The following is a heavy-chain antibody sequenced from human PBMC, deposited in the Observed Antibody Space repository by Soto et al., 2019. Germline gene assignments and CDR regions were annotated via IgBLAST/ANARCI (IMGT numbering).Heavy chain of an antibody. D-gene: IGHD2-15*01. CDR3: STLSSRSLYYYNGTDL. Sequence: EGSLRLSCAASGFTLSNYEMNSVRQAPGKGVEWIAYTNSRGSMGYYGASARGRFTISRDNAKNSVYLQMDSLRADDTAVYYCSTLSSRSLYYYNGTDLWGRGTKDTVSS. CDR1: GFTLSNYE. CDR2: TNSRGSMG. V-gene: IGHV3-48*03. J-gene: IGHJ6*02.